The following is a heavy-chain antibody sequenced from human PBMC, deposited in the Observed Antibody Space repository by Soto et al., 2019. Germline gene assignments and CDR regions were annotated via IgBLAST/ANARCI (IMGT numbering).Heavy chain of an antibody. Sequence: RASVKVSCKASGYTFTGYYMHWVRRAPGQGLEWMGWINPNSGGTNYAQKFQGRVTMTRDTSISTAYMELSRLRSDDTAVYYCARGQNWNYWFDPWGQGTLVTVSS. V-gene: IGHV1-2*02. D-gene: IGHD1-7*01. J-gene: IGHJ5*02. CDR1: GYTFTGYY. CDR2: INPNSGGT. CDR3: ARGQNWNYWFDP.